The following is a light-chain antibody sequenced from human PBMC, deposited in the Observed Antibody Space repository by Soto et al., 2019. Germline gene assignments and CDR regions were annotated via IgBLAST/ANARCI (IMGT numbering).Light chain of an antibody. CDR2: DVS. J-gene: IGLJ1*01. Sequence: QSVLAQPASVSGSPGQSITISCTGTSSDVGRYNYVSWFKQHPGKAPKLMIYDVSNWPSGVSDRFSGSKSGNTASLTISGLQAEDEADYYCSSFTSSSTFVFGTGTKLTVL. CDR3: SSFTSSSTFV. V-gene: IGLV2-14*01. CDR1: SSDVGRYNY.